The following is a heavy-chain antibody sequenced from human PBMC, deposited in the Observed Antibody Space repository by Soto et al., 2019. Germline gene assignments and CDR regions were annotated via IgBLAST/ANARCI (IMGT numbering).Heavy chain of an antibody. V-gene: IGHV4-59*01. J-gene: IGHJ6*02. CDR3: ARVPFDTLTGYALYGMDV. CDR2: VYYSGSA. D-gene: IGHD3-9*01. CDR1: DASISIYY. Sequence: SETLSLTCTVSDASISIYYWSWIRQSPGKGLEWLGYVYYSGSAIYNPSLNSRVTISIDTSGSQFSLMLNSVTAADTAVYFCARVPFDTLTGYALYGMDVRGQGTTVTVSS.